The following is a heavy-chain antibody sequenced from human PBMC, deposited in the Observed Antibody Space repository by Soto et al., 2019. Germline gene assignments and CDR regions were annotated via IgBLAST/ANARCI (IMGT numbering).Heavy chain of an antibody. CDR2: VYTSGST. Sequence: SETLSLTCTVSGGSISSYYWSWIRQPAGKGLEWIGRVYTSGSTNYNPSLKSRVTMSVDTSKNQFSLKLSSVTAADTAVYYCARVVVPAAISWFDPWGQGTLVTVSS. J-gene: IGHJ5*02. D-gene: IGHD2-2*01. CDR3: ARVVVPAAISWFDP. CDR1: GGSISSYY. V-gene: IGHV4-4*07.